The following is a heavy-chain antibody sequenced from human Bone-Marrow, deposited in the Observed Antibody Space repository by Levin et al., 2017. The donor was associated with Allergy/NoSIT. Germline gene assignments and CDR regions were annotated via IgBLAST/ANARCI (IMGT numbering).Heavy chain of an antibody. V-gene: IGHV4-4*07. Sequence: SQTLSLTCSVSGGSITGFYWTWIRQPAGKGLEWIGRIYSSGNTKYNPSLESRVTMSVDTSKNQFSLRLKSVTAADTAVYYCARDPTRGGRNYGYRYDYYGMDVWGQGTTVTVSS. CDR2: IYSSGNT. CDR3: ARDPTRGGRNYGYRYDYYGMDV. CDR1: GGSITGFY. D-gene: IGHD5-18*01. J-gene: IGHJ6*02.